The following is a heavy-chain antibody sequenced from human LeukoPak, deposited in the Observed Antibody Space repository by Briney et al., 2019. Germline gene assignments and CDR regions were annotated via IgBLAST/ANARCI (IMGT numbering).Heavy chain of an antibody. V-gene: IGHV4-34*01. Sequence: PSETLSLTRAVYGGSFSGYYWSWIRQPPGKGLEWIGEINHSGSTNYNPSLKSRVTISVDTSKNQFSLKLSSVTAADTAVYYCARGTARAAAGTFDYWGQGTLVTVSS. J-gene: IGHJ4*02. CDR1: GGSFSGYY. CDR2: INHSGST. D-gene: IGHD6-13*01. CDR3: ARGTARAAAGTFDY.